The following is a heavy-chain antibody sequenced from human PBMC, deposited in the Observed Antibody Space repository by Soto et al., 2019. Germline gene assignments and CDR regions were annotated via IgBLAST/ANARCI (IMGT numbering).Heavy chain of an antibody. V-gene: IGHV3-7*01. CDR1: GFTFSSYW. CDR2: IKQDGSQK. J-gene: IGHJ5*02. Sequence: GGSLRLSCAASGFTFSSYWMSWVRQAPGKGLEWVANIKQDGSQKYYVDSVKGRFTISRDNAKNSLYLQMNSLRAEDTGVYYCARPQVQCSSTSWHPDWFGPRGQGTLVTVSS. D-gene: IGHD2-2*01. CDR3: ARPQVQCSSTSWHPDWFGP.